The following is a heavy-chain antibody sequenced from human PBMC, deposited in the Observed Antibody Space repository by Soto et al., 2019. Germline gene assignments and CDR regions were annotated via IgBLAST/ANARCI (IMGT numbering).Heavy chain of an antibody. CDR2: ISGNGGTT. Sequence: RGSLRVSCTASVFTFRNYAVICVRQAPLKGLQWVSAISGNGGTTYHADSVKGRFTLSRDNFKDTLYLKMNSLRTEDTAVYYRAKDEGNGRLYFDSWGLGTLVTVSS. V-gene: IGHV3-23*01. J-gene: IGHJ4*02. CDR1: VFTFRNYA. CDR3: AKDEGNGRLYFDS. D-gene: IGHD2-8*01.